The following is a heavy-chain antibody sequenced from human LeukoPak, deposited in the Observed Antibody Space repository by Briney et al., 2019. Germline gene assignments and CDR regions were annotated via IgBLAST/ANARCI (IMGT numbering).Heavy chain of an antibody. Sequence: GGSLRLSCAASGFTFSNYAMSWVRQTPGKGLEWVAATVGGRPDTYHAESVKGRFTVSRDDSRDALFLQMNRLSVDDTAIYYCTKAPLRSCSGAFCYPFDYWGQGTLVTVSS. CDR3: TKAPLRSCSGAFCYPFDY. V-gene: IGHV3-23*01. D-gene: IGHD2-8*02. CDR2: TVGGRPDT. J-gene: IGHJ4*02. CDR1: GFTFSNYA.